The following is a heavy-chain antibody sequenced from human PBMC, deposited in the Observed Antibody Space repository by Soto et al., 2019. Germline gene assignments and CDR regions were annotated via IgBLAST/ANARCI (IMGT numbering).Heavy chain of an antibody. D-gene: IGHD3-10*01. CDR1: GDTFNFYS. Sequence: QVQLVQSGAEVKRPGSSVKVSCKASGDTFNFYSINWVRQAPGVGLEWVGRVNPILSMSNYAQRFQGRVTMTADKSTSTAYMELRSLRSEDPAIYYCASSYGSGYRAFDYWGQGALVTVSS. CDR3: ASSYGSGYRAFDY. V-gene: IGHV1-69*02. CDR2: VNPILSMS. J-gene: IGHJ4*02.